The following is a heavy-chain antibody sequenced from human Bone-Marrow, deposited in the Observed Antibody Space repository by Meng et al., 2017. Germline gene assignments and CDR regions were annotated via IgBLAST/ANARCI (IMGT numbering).Heavy chain of an antibody. Sequence: QVQLVEVGGGVVQPGRSLRLSCAASGFTVSRYAMHWVRQAPGKGLEWVAVISYDGSNKYYADSVKGRFTISRDNSKNTLYLQMNSLRAEDTAVYYCARALSSGYVDYWGQGTLVTVSS. CDR2: ISYDGSNK. CDR1: GFTVSRYA. J-gene: IGHJ4*02. V-gene: IGHV3-30*01. CDR3: ARALSSGYVDY. D-gene: IGHD3-22*01.